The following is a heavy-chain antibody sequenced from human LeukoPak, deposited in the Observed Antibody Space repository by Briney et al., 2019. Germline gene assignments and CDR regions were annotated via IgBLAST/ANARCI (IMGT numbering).Heavy chain of an antibody. CDR2: IIPIFGTA. J-gene: IGHJ4*02. CDR3: ARAGDTAMDYFDY. V-gene: IGHV1-69*05. D-gene: IGHD5-18*01. Sequence: VKVSFKASGGTISSYAISWVRQPPGQGLEWMGGIIPIFGTANYAQKFQGRVTITTEESTSTAYMEMSSLRSEDTAVYYCARAGDTAMDYFDYWGQGTLVTVCS. CDR1: GGTISSYA.